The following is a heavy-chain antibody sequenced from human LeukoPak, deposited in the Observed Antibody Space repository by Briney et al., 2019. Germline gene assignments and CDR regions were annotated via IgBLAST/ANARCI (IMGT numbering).Heavy chain of an antibody. CDR2: IYHGGST. D-gene: IGHD6-19*01. CDR1: GGSISSKNW. Sequence: TSETLSLTCAVSGGSISSKNWWSWVRQPPGKGLEWIGEIYHGGSTNYNPSLKSRVTISVDKSKNQFSLKLSSVTAADTAVYYCARGGSSGWYEYDYWGQGTLVTVSS. CDR3: ARGGSSGWYEYDY. V-gene: IGHV4-4*02. J-gene: IGHJ4*02.